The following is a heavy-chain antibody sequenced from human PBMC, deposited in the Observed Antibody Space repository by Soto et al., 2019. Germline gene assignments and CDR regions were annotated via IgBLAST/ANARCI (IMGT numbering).Heavy chain of an antibody. Sequence: GGSLIVSCAASGFTVSSNYMNWVRQAPGKGLEWVSVNYSGGSTSYSDSVKGRFTISRDNSKNTLYLQMNSLRVEDTAVYYCASGRFDYWGQGTLVTVSS. J-gene: IGHJ4*02. D-gene: IGHD2-15*01. CDR3: ASGRFDY. CDR1: GFTVSSNY. V-gene: IGHV3-53*01. CDR2: NYSGGST.